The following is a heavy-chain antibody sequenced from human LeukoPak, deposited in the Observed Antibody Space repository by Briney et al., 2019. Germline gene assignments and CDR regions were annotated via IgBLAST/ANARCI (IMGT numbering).Heavy chain of an antibody. CDR3: ARPQTTVVTQVWNY. J-gene: IGHJ4*02. CDR2: SNSDGSST. V-gene: IGHV3-74*01. CDR1: GFTFSSYW. Sequence: PGGSLRLSCAASGFTFSSYWMHWVRQAPGKGLVWVSRSNSDGSSTSYADSVKGRFTISRDNAKNTLYLQMNSLRAEDTAVYYCARPQTTVVTQVWNYWGQGTLVTVSS. D-gene: IGHD4-23*01.